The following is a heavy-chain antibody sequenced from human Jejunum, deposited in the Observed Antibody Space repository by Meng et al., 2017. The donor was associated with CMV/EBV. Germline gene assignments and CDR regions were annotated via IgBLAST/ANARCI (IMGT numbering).Heavy chain of an antibody. Sequence: SCAASGFRFSSYSMNWVRQAPGKGLVWVARIHSDGSSTNYADSVKGRFTISRDNAKNTLYLQMNSLRAEDTAVYYCVRGGSTYYDYWGQGSLVTVSS. D-gene: IGHD3-10*01. CDR1: GFRFSSYS. CDR2: IHSDGSST. J-gene: IGHJ4*02. CDR3: VRGGSTYYDY. V-gene: IGHV3-74*01.